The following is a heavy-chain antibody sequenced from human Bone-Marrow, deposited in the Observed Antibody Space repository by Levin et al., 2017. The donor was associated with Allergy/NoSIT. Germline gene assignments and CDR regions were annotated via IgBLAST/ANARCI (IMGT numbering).Heavy chain of an antibody. CDR2: VAFGSGNT. Sequence: PGESLKISCKTSGFTCSTCAIHWVRQPHEQRLEWMGWVAFGSGNTKYAQKFQGRLTITRDVSIGTAYMELSSLKSDDTAIYYCAADRLGGLDYWGQGALVTVSS. D-gene: IGHD1-26*01. CDR1: GFTCSTCA. CDR3: AADRLGGLDY. J-gene: IGHJ4*02. V-gene: IGHV1-58*02.